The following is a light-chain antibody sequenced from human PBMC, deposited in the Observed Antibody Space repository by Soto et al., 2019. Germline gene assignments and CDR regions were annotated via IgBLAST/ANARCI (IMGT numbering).Light chain of an antibody. V-gene: IGLV2-14*01. Sequence: QSALTQPASVSGSPGQSITISCTGTSSDVGGYNFVSWYQQHPGKAPKLMIYDVTNRPSGVSNRFSGSKSGNTASLTISGLQAEDEADYFCFSKISGFVYGFGTGTKVTVL. CDR1: SSDVGGYNF. CDR3: FSKISGFVYG. J-gene: IGLJ1*01. CDR2: DVT.